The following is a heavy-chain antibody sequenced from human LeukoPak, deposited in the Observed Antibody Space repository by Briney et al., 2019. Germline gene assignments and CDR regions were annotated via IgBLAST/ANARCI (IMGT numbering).Heavy chain of an antibody. CDR3: TRDRTVGVTTY. CDR1: GFTFSRYG. D-gene: IGHD1-26*01. J-gene: IGHJ4*02. Sequence: PGRSLRLSCVVSGFTFSRYGMHWVRQAPGQGLEWMGWINPNSGGINYAQKFQARVTMTRDTSISTAYMELSSLRSDDTAVYYCTRDRTVGVTTYWGQGTLVTVSS. V-gene: IGHV1-2*02. CDR2: INPNSGGI.